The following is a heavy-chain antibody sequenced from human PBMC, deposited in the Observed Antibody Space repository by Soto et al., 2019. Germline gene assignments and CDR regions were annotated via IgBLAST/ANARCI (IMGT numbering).Heavy chain of an antibody. Sequence: KASETLSLTCTVSGGSISSSSYYWGWIRQPPGKGLEWIGSIYYSGSTYYNPSLKSRVTISVEPSKNQFSLKLNSVTAADTAVYYWATSCIVGYYYGMDVWGQGTTGTVSS. CDR2: IYYSGST. V-gene: IGHV4-39*01. CDR1: GGSISSSSYY. J-gene: IGHJ6*02. CDR3: ATSCIVGYYYGMDV. D-gene: IGHD1-26*01.